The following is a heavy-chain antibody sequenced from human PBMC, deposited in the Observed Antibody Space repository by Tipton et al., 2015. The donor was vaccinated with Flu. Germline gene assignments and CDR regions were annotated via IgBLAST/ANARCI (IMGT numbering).Heavy chain of an antibody. CDR1: GGSISSYY. V-gene: IGHV4-59*01. J-gene: IGHJ4*02. CDR2: IYYSGST. Sequence: TLSLTCTVSGGSISSYYWSWIRQPPGKGLEWIGYIYYSGSTNYNPSLKSRVTISVDTSKSQFSLKLSSVTAADTAVYYCARSQDFWSGPRPYYFDYWGQGTLVTVSS. D-gene: IGHD3-3*01. CDR3: ARSQDFWSGPRPYYFDY.